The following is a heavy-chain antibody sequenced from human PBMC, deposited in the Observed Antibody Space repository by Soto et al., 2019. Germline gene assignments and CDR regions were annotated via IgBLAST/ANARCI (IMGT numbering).Heavy chain of an antibody. V-gene: IGHV3-30*18. Sequence: GGSLRLSCAASGFTFSVFGMHWVRQAPGKGPEWVAVISHEGNSKHYADSVKGRFTISRDNAKNTLSLLMDSLRPEDTALYYCAKTITLSPSDDSRGRGALIDHWGQGTLVTVSS. J-gene: IGHJ4*02. CDR1: GFTFSVFG. CDR2: ISHEGNSK. D-gene: IGHD6-19*01. CDR3: AKTITLSPSDDSRGRGALIDH.